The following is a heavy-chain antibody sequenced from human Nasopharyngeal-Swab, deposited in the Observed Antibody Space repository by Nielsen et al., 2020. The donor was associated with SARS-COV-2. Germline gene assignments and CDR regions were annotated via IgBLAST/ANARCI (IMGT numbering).Heavy chain of an antibody. CDR2: IGTAGDT. CDR1: GFTFSSYD. D-gene: IGHD5-24*01. V-gene: IGHV3-13*01. J-gene: IGHJ3*02. Sequence: GESLKISCAASGFTFSSYDMHWVRQATGKGLEWVSAIGTAGDTYYPGSVKGRFTISRENAKNSLYLQMNSLRAGDTAVYYCARSKFIEMATIAGSSAFDIWGQGTMVTVSS. CDR3: ARSKFIEMATIAGSSAFDI.